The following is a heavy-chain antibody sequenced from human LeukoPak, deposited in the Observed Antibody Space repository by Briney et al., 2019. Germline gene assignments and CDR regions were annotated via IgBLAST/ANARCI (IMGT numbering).Heavy chain of an antibody. CDR1: GYTFTGHS. CDR3: ARDGALYCNDDSCSSSFDS. J-gene: IGHJ4*02. V-gene: IGHV1-2*02. D-gene: IGHD2-15*01. Sequence: ASVKVSCKASGYTFTGHSMHWVRQAPGQGLEWMGLINPNSCSTNYAQKFQGRVTITRDTSISTAYMELNRLSSDDTAVYYCARDGALYCNDDSCSSSFDSWGQGTLVTVSS. CDR2: INPNSCST.